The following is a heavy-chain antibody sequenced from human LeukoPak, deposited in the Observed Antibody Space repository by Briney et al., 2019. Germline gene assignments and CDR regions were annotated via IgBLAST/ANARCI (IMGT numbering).Heavy chain of an antibody. CDR1: GGSFSGYY. CDR2: IYFSGST. J-gene: IGHJ6*03. CDR3: ARAPAGPPYYYMDV. V-gene: IGHV4-59*01. Sequence: KPSETLSLTCAVYGGSFSGYYWSWIRQPPGKEVEWIGYIYFSGSTNYNPSLRGRVTILVDTSKNEVSLKLTSVTAADTAVYYCARAPAGPPYYYMDVWGKGTTITVSS.